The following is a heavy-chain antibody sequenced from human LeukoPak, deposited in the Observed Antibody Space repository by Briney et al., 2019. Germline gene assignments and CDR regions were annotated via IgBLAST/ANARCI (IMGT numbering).Heavy chain of an antibody. CDR1: GFTFSSYA. V-gene: IGHV3-23*01. CDR3: AKDAWRSSGYDEESDY. J-gene: IGHJ4*02. CDR2: ISGSGGST. Sequence: GGSLRLSCAASGFTFSSYAMSWVRQAPGKGLEWVSAISGSGGSTYYADSVRGRFTISRDNSKNTLYLQMNSLRAEDTAVYYCAKDAWRSSGYDEESDYWGQGTLVTVSS. D-gene: IGHD3-22*01.